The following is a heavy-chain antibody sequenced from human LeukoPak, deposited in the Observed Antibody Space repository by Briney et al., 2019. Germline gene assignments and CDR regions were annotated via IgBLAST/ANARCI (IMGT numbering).Heavy chain of an antibody. Sequence: PGGSLRLSCAASGFTFSSYAMSWVRQAPGKGLEWVSAICGSGGSTYYADSVKGRFTISRDNSKNTLYLQMNSLRAEDTAVYYCANRRGYCSGGSCYQGESQHWGQGTLVTVSS. J-gene: IGHJ1*01. V-gene: IGHV3-23*01. D-gene: IGHD2-15*01. CDR1: GFTFSSYA. CDR3: ANRRGYCSGGSCYQGESQH. CDR2: ICGSGGST.